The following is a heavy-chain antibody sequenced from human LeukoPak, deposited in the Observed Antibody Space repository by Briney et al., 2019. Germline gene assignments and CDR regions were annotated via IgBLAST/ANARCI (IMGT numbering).Heavy chain of an antibody. V-gene: IGHV3-64D*09. CDR3: VKVDCNGGSCYFKY. J-gene: IGHJ4*02. D-gene: IGHD2-15*01. CDR1: GFTFSNYA. Sequence: GGSLRLSCSASGFTFSNYAMYWVRQAPGKGLEYVSAITNNGGSTYYADSVKGRFTISGDNSKNTVYLQMSSLRAEDTAVYYCVKVDCNGGSCYFKYWGQGTLVSVSS. CDR2: ITNNGGST.